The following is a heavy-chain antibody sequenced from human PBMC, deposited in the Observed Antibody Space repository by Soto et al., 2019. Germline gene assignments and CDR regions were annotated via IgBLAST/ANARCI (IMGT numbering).Heavy chain of an antibody. CDR3: AKSKPLVPAASDYFDY. V-gene: IGHV3-23*01. CDR1: GFTFSNYA. CDR2: ISTSGGST. J-gene: IGHJ4*02. D-gene: IGHD2-2*01. Sequence: GVSLRLSCEASGFTFSNYAMSWVRQAPGKGLEWVSGISTSGGSTFYADSVKGRFAISRDNSKNTLYLLMSGLRAEDTAVYYCAKSKPLVPAASDYFDYWGQGTLVTVSS.